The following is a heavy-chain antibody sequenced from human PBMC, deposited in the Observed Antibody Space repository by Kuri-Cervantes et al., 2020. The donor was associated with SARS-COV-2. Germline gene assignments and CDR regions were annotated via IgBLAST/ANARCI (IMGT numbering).Heavy chain of an antibody. CDR3: ARGPVADEWVTIFGVAPSGAFDI. J-gene: IGHJ3*02. CDR1: GFTFSSYA. Sequence: GGSLRLSCAASGFTFSSYAMHWVRQAPGKGLEWVAVISYDGSNKYYADSVKGRFTISRDNSKNTLYLQMNSLRAEDTAVYYCARGPVADEWVTIFGVAPSGAFDIWGQGTMVTVSS. V-gene: IGHV3-30-3*01. D-gene: IGHD3-3*01. CDR2: ISYDGSNK.